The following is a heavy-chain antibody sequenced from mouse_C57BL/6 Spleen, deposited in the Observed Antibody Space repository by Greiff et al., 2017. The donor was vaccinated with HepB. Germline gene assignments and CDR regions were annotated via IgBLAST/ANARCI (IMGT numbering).Heavy chain of an antibody. CDR1: GYTFTSYW. CDR2: IDPSDSET. D-gene: IGHD1-1*01. V-gene: IGHV1-52*01. Sequence: QVQLKQPGAELVRPGSSVKLSCKASGYTFTSYWMHWVKQRPIQGLEWIGNIDPSDSETHYNQKFKDKATLTVDKSSSTAYMQLSSLTSEDSAVYYCARRGGSSYVDWYFDVWGTGTTVTVSS. CDR3: ARRGGSSYVDWYFDV. J-gene: IGHJ1*03.